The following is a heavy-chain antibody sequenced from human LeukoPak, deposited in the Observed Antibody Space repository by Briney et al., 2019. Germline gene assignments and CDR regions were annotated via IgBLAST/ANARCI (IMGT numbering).Heavy chain of an antibody. V-gene: IGHV4-59*01. Sequence: PSETLSLTCTVSGGSISSYYWSWIRQPPGKGLEWIGYIYYSGSTNYNPSLKSRVTISVDTSKNQFSPKLSSVTAADTAVYYCARDTQSYNWNRYYYYGMDVWGKGTTVTVSS. CDR3: ARDTQSYNWNRYYYYGMDV. D-gene: IGHD1-1*01. CDR1: GGSISSYY. J-gene: IGHJ6*04. CDR2: IYYSGST.